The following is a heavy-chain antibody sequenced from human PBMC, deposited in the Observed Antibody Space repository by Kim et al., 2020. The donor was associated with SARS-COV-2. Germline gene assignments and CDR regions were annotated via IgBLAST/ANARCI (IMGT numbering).Heavy chain of an antibody. V-gene: IGHV1-18*01. Sequence: ASVKVSCKASGYTFTSYGITWVRQAPGQGLEWMGWISGYKGNTNYAQKLQGRVTMTTDTSTSTAYLELRSLRSDDTAVYYCARDDGRITIFGVVIMPVKAPDFWGQGTLVTVSS. J-gene: IGHJ4*02. CDR1: GYTFTSYG. CDR3: ARDDGRITIFGVVIMPVKAPDF. D-gene: IGHD3-3*01. CDR2: ISGYKGNT.